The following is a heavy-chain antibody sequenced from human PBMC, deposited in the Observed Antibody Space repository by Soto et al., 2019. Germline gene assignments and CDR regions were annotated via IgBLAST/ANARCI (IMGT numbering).Heavy chain of an antibody. CDR3: ARIAVANFDY. D-gene: IGHD6-19*01. CDR2: IYYSGST. Sequence: SQTLSLTCTVSGGSISSYYWSWIRQPPGKGLEWIGYIYYSGSTNYNPSLKSRVTISVDTSKNQFSLKLSSVTAADTAVYYCARIAVANFDYWGQGTLVTVSS. J-gene: IGHJ4*02. V-gene: IGHV4-59*01. CDR1: GGSISSYY.